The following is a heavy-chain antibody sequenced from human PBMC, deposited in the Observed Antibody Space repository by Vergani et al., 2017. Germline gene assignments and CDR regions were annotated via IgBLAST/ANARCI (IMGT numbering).Heavy chain of an antibody. CDR2: ISDAGLNK. CDR3: ARDRLTDYGDPYDAFDI. Sequence: QVQLVESGGGVVQPGRSLRLSCAASGFTFSSYAMPWVRQAPGKGLEWVAVISDAGLNKYYADSVKGRFTISRDNSKNTLYLQMNSLRAEDTAVYYCARDRLTDYGDPYDAFDIWGQGTMVTVSS. D-gene: IGHD4-17*01. V-gene: IGHV3-30-3*01. CDR1: GFTFSSYA. J-gene: IGHJ3*02.